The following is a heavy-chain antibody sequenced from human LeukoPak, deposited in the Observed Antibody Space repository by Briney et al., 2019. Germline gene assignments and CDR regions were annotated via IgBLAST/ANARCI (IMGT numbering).Heavy chain of an antibody. CDR2: INPSGGST. CDR3: ARDLYPTWIQLLGRLDY. D-gene: IGHD5-18*01. J-gene: IGHJ4*02. Sequence: AGKVSCTASGYTFTSYYMHWVRQPHGQGLEWMGVINPSGGSTSYAQKFQGRVTMTTYTSTSTVYMELTSLRSEDTTVYFCARDLYPTWIQLLGRLDYWGQGTLVTVSS. V-gene: IGHV1-46*01. CDR1: GYTFTSYY.